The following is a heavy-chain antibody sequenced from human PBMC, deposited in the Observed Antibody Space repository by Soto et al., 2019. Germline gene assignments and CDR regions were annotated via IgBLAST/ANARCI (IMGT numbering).Heavy chain of an antibody. Sequence: QVQLVQSGAEVKKPGASVKVSCKASGYTFNNYGISWVQQAPGQGLEWMGWIGPYNGNTDHAQNFQGRVTMTTDTSTNTAYMELRSLRSDDTALYYCARCYCSVGSCYTCWHFDLWGRGTLVTVSS. CDR2: IGPYNGNT. D-gene: IGHD2-15*01. V-gene: IGHV1-18*01. J-gene: IGHJ2*01. CDR1: GYTFNNYG. CDR3: ARCYCSVGSCYTCWHFDL.